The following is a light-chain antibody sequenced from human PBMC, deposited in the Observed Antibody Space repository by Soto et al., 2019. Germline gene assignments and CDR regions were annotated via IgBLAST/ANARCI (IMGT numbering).Light chain of an antibody. V-gene: IGKV3-20*01. CDR2: GAS. J-gene: IGKJ1*01. CDR1: QSVSSSF. CDR3: QQYGSSPTWT. Sequence: EIVLTQSPCTLSLSPGERATLFCRASQSVSSSFLAWYQQKPGQAPRLLIYGASSRATGVSARFSGSGSGTEFTLTISRLEPEDFAVYYCQQYGSSPTWTFGQGTKVDIK.